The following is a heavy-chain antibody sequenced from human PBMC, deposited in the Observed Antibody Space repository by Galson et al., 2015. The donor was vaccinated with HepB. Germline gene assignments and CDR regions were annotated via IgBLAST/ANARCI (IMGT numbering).Heavy chain of an antibody. CDR2: ISSNGGST. J-gene: IGHJ4*02. Sequence: SLRLSCAASGFTFSSYAMHWVRQAPGKGLEYVSAISSNGGSTYYANSVKGRFTISRDNSKNTLYLQMGSLRAEDMAVYYCARERMWGPTYCGGDCYPNGIGVDYWGQGTLVTVSS. V-gene: IGHV3-64*01. CDR1: GFTFSSYA. CDR3: ARERMWGPTYCGGDCYPNGIGVDY. D-gene: IGHD2-21*02.